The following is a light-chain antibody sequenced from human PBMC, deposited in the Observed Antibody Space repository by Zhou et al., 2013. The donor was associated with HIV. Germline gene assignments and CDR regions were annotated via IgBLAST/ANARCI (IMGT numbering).Light chain of an antibody. Sequence: DIQMTQSPSSLSASVGDRVTITCRASQSISSFLAWYQQRPGKAPKLLIYGASTLQSGVPSRFSGSGSGTEFTLTIRSLQPDDFATYYCQQYNTYSPTTFGQGTKVEIK. CDR3: QQYNTYSPTT. J-gene: IGKJ1*01. CDR2: GAS. V-gene: IGKV1-9*01. CDR1: QSISSF.